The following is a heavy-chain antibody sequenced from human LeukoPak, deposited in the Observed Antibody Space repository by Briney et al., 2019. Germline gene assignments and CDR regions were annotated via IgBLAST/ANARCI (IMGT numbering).Heavy chain of an antibody. D-gene: IGHD4-23*01. CDR1: GFTFSSYS. CDR2: ISSSSSYI. J-gene: IGHJ4*02. CDR3: ARVEGGRWYGY. V-gene: IGHV3-21*01. Sequence: GGSLRLFCAASGFTFSSYSMNWVRQAPGKGLEWVSSISSSSSYIYYADSVKGRFTISRDNAKNSLYLQMNSLRAEDTAVYYCARVEGGRWYGYWGQGTLVTVSS.